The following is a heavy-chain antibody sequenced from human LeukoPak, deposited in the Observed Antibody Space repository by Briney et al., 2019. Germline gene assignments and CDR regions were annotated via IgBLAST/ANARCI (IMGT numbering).Heavy chain of an antibody. CDR3: AKSPRGSRIDY. V-gene: IGHV3-23*01. CDR1: GFTFSSYA. D-gene: IGHD3-10*01. J-gene: IGHJ4*02. Sequence: GGSLRLSCAASGFTFSSYAMTWVRQAPGKGLEWVSTISSSGGTTYYADSVKGRFTISRDNSKNTLYLQMNSLRAEDTALYYCAKSPRGSRIDYWGQGTLVTVSS. CDR2: ISSSGGTT.